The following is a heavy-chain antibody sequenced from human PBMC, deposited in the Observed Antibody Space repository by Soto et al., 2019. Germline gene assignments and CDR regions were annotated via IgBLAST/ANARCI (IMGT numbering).Heavy chain of an antibody. V-gene: IGHV1-18*01. CDR2: IGADNGDT. D-gene: IGHD1-1*01. J-gene: IGHJ5*02. CDR3: ARDWKGAEGFDP. CDR1: GYTFSTYG. Sequence: QVQLVQSGAEVKKPGASVKVSCKASGYTFSTYGFSWVRQAPGQGLEWMGWIGADNGDTNYAQNFQGRVTMTTDTPTTTSCMELRSLTSDDTAVYFCARDWKGAEGFDPWGQGTLVTVSS.